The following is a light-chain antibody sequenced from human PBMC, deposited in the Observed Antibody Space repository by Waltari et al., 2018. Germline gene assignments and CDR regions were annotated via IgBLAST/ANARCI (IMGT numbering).Light chain of an antibody. Sequence: IQFTQSPSSLSASVGDRVTITCRASQGISSYLARYQQNPGKAPKLLIYAASTLQSGFTSRFSGSGSGTDFTLTISSLQPEDFATDYCQQLNSYPRGLFTFGPGTKVDIK. CDR2: AAS. J-gene: IGKJ3*01. CDR1: QGISSY. V-gene: IGKV1-9*01. CDR3: QQLNSYPRGLFT.